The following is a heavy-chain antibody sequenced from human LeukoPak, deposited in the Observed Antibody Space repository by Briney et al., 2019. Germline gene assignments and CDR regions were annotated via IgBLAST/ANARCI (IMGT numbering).Heavy chain of an antibody. D-gene: IGHD6-13*01. J-gene: IGHJ3*02. CDR1: GFTFSSYW. Sequence: GGSLRLSCAASGFTFSSYWMSWVRQAPGKGLEWVANIKQDGSEKYYVDSVKGRFTISRDNAKNSLYLQMNSLRAEDTAVYYCTRVRGSSWYDAFDIWGQGTMVTVSS. V-gene: IGHV3-7*01. CDR3: TRVRGSSWYDAFDI. CDR2: IKQDGSEK.